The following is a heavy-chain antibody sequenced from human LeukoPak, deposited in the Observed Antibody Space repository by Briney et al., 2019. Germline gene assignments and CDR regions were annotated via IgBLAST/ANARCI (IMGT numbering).Heavy chain of an antibody. D-gene: IGHD6-13*01. Sequence: GGSLRLSCAASGFTLSDHYMDWVRQAPGKGLEWVGRTRNKANSYTTEYAASVKGGFTISRDDSKNSLYLQMNSLKTEDTAVYYCARVGRYSSSWDYWGQGTLVSVSS. CDR1: GFTLSDHY. V-gene: IGHV3-72*01. J-gene: IGHJ4*02. CDR3: ARVGRYSSSWDY. CDR2: TRNKANSYTT.